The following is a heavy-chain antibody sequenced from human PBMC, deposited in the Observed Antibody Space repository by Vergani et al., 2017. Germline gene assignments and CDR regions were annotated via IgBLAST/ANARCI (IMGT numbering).Heavy chain of an antibody. Sequence: QMQLPESGPGLVKPSQTLSLTCSVSGGSISSGPYSWNWIRQPAGRGLEWIGRIYTSGSTDYNPSLQSRVTLSVDTSKNQFSLKLTSVTAADTAVYYCARDQITSYYYYGMDVWGQGTTVTVSS. J-gene: IGHJ6*02. CDR2: IYTSGST. CDR3: ARDQITSYYYYGMDV. V-gene: IGHV4-61*02. D-gene: IGHD2-2*01. CDR1: GGSISSGPYS.